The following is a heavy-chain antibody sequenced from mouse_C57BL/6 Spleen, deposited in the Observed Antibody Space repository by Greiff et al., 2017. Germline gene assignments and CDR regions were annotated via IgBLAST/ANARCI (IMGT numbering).Heavy chain of an antibody. J-gene: IGHJ4*01. CDR1: GFSLTSSG. CDR3: ARNGGWLPPGAMDY. Sequence: QVQLKESGPGLVQPSQSLSITCTVSGFSLTSSGVHWVRQSPGKGLEWLGVIWSGGSTDYNAAFISRLSISKDNSKSQVFFKMNSLQADDTAIYYFARNGGWLPPGAMDYWGQGTSVTVAS. V-gene: IGHV2-2*01. CDR2: IWSGGST. D-gene: IGHD2-3*01.